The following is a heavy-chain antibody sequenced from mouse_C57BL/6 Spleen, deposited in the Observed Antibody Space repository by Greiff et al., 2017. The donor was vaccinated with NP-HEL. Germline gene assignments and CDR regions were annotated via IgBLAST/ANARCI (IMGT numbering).Heavy chain of an antibody. D-gene: IGHD4-1*01. CDR3: ARGWDEAWFAY. Sequence: VQLQQSGPGLVQPSQSLSITCTVSGFSLTSYGVHWVRQSPGKGLEWLGVIWSGGSTDYNAAFISRLSISKDNSKSQVFFKMNSLQADDTAIYYCARGWDEAWFAYWGQGTLVTVSA. CDR1: GFSLTSYG. J-gene: IGHJ3*01. V-gene: IGHV2-2*01. CDR2: IWSGGST.